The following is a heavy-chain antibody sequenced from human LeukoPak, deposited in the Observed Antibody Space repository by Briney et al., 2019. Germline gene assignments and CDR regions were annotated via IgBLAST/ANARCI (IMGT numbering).Heavy chain of an antibody. CDR1: GGSISSYY. J-gene: IGHJ2*01. V-gene: IGHV4-59*01. Sequence: PSETLSLTCTVSGGSISSYYWSWIRQPPGKGLEWIGYIYYSGSTNYNPSLKSRVTISVDTSKNQFSLKLSSVTAADTAVYYCAREGDVRREDCSSTSCPFDLWGRGTLVTVSS. D-gene: IGHD2-2*01. CDR3: AREGDVRREDCSSTSCPFDL. CDR2: IYYSGST.